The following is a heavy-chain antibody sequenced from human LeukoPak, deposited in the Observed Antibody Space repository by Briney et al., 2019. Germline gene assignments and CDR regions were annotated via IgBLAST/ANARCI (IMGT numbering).Heavy chain of an antibody. CDR2: ISSSGSTI. Sequence: GGSLRLSCAASGFTFSSYAMSWVRQAPGKGLEWVSYISSSGSTIYYADSVKGRFTISRDNAKNSLYLHMNSLRVEDTAVYYCARGPPYGSQSDYFDYWGQGTLVTVSS. CDR1: GFTFSSYA. J-gene: IGHJ4*02. D-gene: IGHD3-10*01. V-gene: IGHV3-48*04. CDR3: ARGPPYGSQSDYFDY.